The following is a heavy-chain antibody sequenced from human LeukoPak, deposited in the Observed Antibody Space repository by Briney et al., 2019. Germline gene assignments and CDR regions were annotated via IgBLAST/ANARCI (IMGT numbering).Heavy chain of an antibody. CDR1: GGSISSSSYY. CDR3: ARHAGGDIVVVPAAISFDY. V-gene: IGHV4-39*01. D-gene: IGHD2-2*01. J-gene: IGHJ4*02. Sequence: SETLSLTRTVSGGSISSSSYYWGWIRQPPGKGLEWIGSIYYSGSTYYNPSLKSRVTISVDTSKNQFSLKLSSVTAADTAVYYCARHAGGDIVVVPAAISFDYWGQGTLVTVSS. CDR2: IYYSGST.